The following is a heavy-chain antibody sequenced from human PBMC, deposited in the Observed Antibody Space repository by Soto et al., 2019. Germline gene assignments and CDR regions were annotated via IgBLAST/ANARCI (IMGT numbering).Heavy chain of an antibody. Sequence: SEALALTGAVSGYSISSGYYWGWIRQPPGKGLEWIGSIYHSGSTYYNPSLKSRVTISVDTSKNQFSLKLSSVTAADTAVYYCARDPRLRRFDYWGQGTLVTVSS. CDR2: IYHSGST. CDR3: ARDPRLRRFDY. D-gene: IGHD4-17*01. J-gene: IGHJ4*02. V-gene: IGHV4-38-2*02. CDR1: GYSISSGYY.